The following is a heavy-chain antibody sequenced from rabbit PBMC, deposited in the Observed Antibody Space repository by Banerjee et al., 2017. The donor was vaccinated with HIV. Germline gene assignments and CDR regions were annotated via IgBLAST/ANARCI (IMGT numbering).Heavy chain of an antibody. D-gene: IGHD2-1*01. CDR2: IYVGSSAGT. Sequence: QSLEESGGDLVKPEGSLTLTCTASGFSFSNNYYMCWVRQAPGKGLEWIACIYVGSSAGTYYASWVNGRFTISKTSSTTVTLQMTSLTAADTATYFCAREHGVLDLWGPGTLVTVS. J-gene: IGHJ4*01. CDR3: AREHGVLDL. V-gene: IGHV1S40*01. CDR1: GFSFSNNYY.